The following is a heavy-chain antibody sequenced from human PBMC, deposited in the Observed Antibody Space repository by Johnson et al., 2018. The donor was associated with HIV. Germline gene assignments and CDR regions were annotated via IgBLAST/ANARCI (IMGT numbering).Heavy chain of an antibody. CDR2: INSDGRST. D-gene: IGHD3-10*01. V-gene: IGHV3-74*01. J-gene: IGHJ3*01. CDR3: ARVQLLEDDVFNV. CDR1: GIAFSTNW. Sequence: VQLVESGGDLVQPGGSLRLSCVGSGIAFSTNWMHWVRQAPGKGLVWVSRINSDGRSTSYADSVKGRFPISRDNAKNTLYLQMDNLGAEDTAVYYCARVQLLEDDVFNVWGQGTMVTVSS.